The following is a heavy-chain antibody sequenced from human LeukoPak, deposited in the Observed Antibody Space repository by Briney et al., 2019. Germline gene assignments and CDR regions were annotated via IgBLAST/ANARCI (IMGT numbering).Heavy chain of an antibody. CDR3: VRRPTGWNYFDY. D-gene: IGHD6-19*01. Sequence: ASVKVSCKASGYTFTGYYMHWVRQAPGQGLEWMGRINPSSGGAHYAQKFQGRVTMTRDTSISTAYVELSRLRSDDTAVYYCVRRPTGWNYFDYWGQGTLVTVSS. CDR2: INPSSGGA. J-gene: IGHJ4*02. V-gene: IGHV1-2*06. CDR1: GYTFTGYY.